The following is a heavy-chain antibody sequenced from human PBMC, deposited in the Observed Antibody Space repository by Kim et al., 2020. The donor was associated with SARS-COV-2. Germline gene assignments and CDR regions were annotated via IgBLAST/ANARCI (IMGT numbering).Heavy chain of an antibody. Sequence: YAGSGKGRFTISRDNAKNALYLRMNSLRAEDTTVYYCARARGGSYYYGMDVWGPGTTVTVSS. D-gene: IGHD3-10*01. J-gene: IGHJ6*02. V-gene: IGHV3-30*01. CDR3: ARARGGSYYYGMDV.